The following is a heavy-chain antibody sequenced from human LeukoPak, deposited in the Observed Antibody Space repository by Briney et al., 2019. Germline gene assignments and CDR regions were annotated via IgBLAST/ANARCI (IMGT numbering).Heavy chain of an antibody. CDR2: IYSGGST. D-gene: IGHD6-13*01. V-gene: IGHV3-53*01. Sequence: PGGSLRLSCAASGFTVSSNYMSWVRQAPGKGLEWVSVIYSGGSTYYADSVKGRFTISRDNSKNTLYLQMNSLRAEDTAVYYCAREPYSSSWSRGDDAFDIWGQGTMVTVSS. J-gene: IGHJ3*02. CDR1: GFTVSSNY. CDR3: AREPYSSSWSRGDDAFDI.